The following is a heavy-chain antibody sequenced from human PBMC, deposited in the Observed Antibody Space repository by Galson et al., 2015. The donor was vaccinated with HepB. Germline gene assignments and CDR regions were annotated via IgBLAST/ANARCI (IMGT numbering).Heavy chain of an antibody. CDR1: GFTFSSYG. V-gene: IGHV3-33*06. J-gene: IGHJ4*02. CDR2: IWYDGSNK. CDR3: AKARNGDFWSGYLDY. Sequence: SLRLSCAASGFTFSSYGMHWVRQAPGKGLEWVAVIWYDGSNKYYADSVKGRFTISRDNSKNTLYLQMNSLRAEDTAVYYCAKARNGDFWSGYLDYWGQGTLVTVSS. D-gene: IGHD3-3*01.